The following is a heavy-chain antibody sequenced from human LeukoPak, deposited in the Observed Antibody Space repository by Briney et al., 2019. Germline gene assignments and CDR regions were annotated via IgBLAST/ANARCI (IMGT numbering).Heavy chain of an antibody. CDR3: ARDPGLRFLEWSPMDV. CDR1: GFTFSSYS. D-gene: IGHD3-3*01. CDR2: ISSSSSYI. J-gene: IGHJ6*03. Sequence: KPGGSLRLSCAASGFTFSSYSMNWVRQAPGKGLEWVSSISSSSSYIYYADSVKGRFTISRDNAKNSLYLQMNSLRAEDTAVYYCARDPGLRFLEWSPMDVWGKGTTVTVSS. V-gene: IGHV3-21*01.